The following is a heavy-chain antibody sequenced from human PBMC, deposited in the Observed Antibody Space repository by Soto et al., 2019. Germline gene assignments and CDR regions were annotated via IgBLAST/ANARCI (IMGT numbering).Heavy chain of an antibody. CDR2: ISYDGSNK. Sequence: GESLKISCAASGFTFSSYGMHWVRQAPGKGLEWVAVISYDGSNKYYADSVKGRFTISRDNSKNTLYLQMNSLRAEDTAVYYCAKDGDIVVVPAAISYYYMDVWGKGTTVTVSS. CDR1: GFTFSSYG. D-gene: IGHD2-2*01. CDR3: AKDGDIVVVPAAISYYYMDV. J-gene: IGHJ6*03. V-gene: IGHV3-30*18.